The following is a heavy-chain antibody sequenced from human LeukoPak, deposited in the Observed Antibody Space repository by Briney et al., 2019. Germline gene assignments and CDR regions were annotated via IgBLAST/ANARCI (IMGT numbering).Heavy chain of an antibody. CDR3: ARTYSSNNWFDP. CDR2: ISAYNGNT. J-gene: IGHJ5*02. D-gene: IGHD6-13*01. CDR1: GYTFTSYG. Sequence: ASVKVSCKASGYTFTSYGISWVRQAPGQGLEWMGWISAYNGNTNYAQKLQGRVTMTTDTSTSTAYMELRSLRSDHTAVYYCARTYSSNNWFDPWGQGTLVTVSS. V-gene: IGHV1-18*01.